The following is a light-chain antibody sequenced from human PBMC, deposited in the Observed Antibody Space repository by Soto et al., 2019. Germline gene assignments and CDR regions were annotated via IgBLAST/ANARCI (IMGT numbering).Light chain of an antibody. CDR3: TTWDDSLNGPV. Sequence: QSVLTQPPSASVSPGQRVTLSCSGSRSNIGTNTVNWYQHLPGTAPKLLLFSNDQRPSGVPDRFSGSKSGTSASLAISGLQSEDEADYFCTTWDDSLNGPVFGGGTKVTVL. J-gene: IGLJ2*01. CDR1: RSNIGTNT. CDR2: SND. V-gene: IGLV1-44*01.